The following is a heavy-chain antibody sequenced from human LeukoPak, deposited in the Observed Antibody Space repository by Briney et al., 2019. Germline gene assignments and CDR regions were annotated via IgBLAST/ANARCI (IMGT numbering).Heavy chain of an antibody. V-gene: IGHV3-15*01. CDR1: TFSFTSAW. CDR3: TTASPCNNYGWGATFDH. CDR2: IKSQTYGGTK. Sequence: PGGSLILSCADPTFSFTSAWMNWVRQAPGKGLEWVGRIKSQTYGGTKDYAAPVKGRFTISRDDSKSTLFLQMNGLTIEDTGVYYCTTASPCNNYGWGATFDHWGQGVLVTVSS. D-gene: IGHD3-16*01. J-gene: IGHJ4*02.